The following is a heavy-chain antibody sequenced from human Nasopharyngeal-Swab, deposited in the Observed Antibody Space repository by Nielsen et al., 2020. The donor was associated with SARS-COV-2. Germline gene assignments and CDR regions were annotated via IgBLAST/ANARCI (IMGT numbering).Heavy chain of an antibody. V-gene: IGHV7-4-1*02. CDR2: FNTNTGNP. D-gene: IGHD3-16*01. Sequence: ASVKVSCKASGYTFTSYAMHWVRQAPGQGLEWMGWFNTNTGNPTYAQGFTGRFAFSLDTSVSTAYLQISSLKAEDTAVYYCARELDYIWGTGRYFDYWGQGTLVTVSS. CDR1: GYTFTSYA. CDR3: ARELDYIWGTGRYFDY. J-gene: IGHJ4*02.